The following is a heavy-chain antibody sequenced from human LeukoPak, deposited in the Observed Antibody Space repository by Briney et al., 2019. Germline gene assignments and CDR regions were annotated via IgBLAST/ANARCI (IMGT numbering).Heavy chain of an antibody. J-gene: IGHJ5*02. CDR3: ARDLVSSDWFDP. Sequence: PSETLSLTCTVSGDSISRYYWSWIRQPPGKGLEWIGFVSYSGSTNYNPSLKSRVTISLDTSKNQFSLKLTSVTAADTAVYYCARDLVSSDWFDPWGQGTLVTVSS. D-gene: IGHD2-8*01. CDR2: VSYSGST. V-gene: IGHV4-59*01. CDR1: GDSISRYY.